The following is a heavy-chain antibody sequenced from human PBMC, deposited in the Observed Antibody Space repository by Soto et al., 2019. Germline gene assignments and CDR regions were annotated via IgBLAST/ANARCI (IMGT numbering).Heavy chain of an antibody. D-gene: IGHD3-3*01. J-gene: IGHJ5*02. CDR2: IPYRGST. V-gene: IGHV4-61*08. CDR1: GGSVVIGGSY. CDR3: ARVYNFLIGYYTGQFDR. Sequence: QVQLQESGPGLVKPSETLSLTCTVSGGSVVIGGSYWTWIRHPPGKGLEWIGYIPYRGSTNFSPSLKSRVTISVDTSTNQFSLKLSSVAAAGTAVYFCARVYNFLIGYYTGQFDRWGQGALLTVSS.